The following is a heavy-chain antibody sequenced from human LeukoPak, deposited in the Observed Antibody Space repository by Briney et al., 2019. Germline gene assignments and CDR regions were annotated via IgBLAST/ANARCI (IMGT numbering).Heavy chain of an antibody. CDR2: ISYDGSNK. D-gene: IGHD3-10*01. J-gene: IGHJ5*02. CDR1: GFTFSSYA. CDR3: AKDHVLLWFGELNNWFDP. Sequence: GGSLRLSCAASGFTFSSYAMHWVRQAPGKGLEWVAVISYDGSNKYYADSVKGRFTISRDNSKNSLYLQMNSLRAEDTAVYYCAKDHVLLWFGELNNWFDPWGQGTLVTVSS. V-gene: IGHV3-30*04.